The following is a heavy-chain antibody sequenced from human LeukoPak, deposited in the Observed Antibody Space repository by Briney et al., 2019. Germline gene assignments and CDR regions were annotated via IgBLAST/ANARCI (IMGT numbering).Heavy chain of an antibody. J-gene: IGHJ4*02. V-gene: IGHV3-48*03. D-gene: IGHD3-16*01. Sequence: GGSLRLSCAASGFTFSSYEMNWVRQAPGKGLEWVSYISSSGSTIYYADSVKGRFTISRDNAKNSLYLQMKSLRAEDTAVYYCARRGYHDYRGFDYWGQGTLVTVSS. CDR2: ISSSGSTI. CDR3: ARRGYHDYRGFDY. CDR1: GFTFSSYE.